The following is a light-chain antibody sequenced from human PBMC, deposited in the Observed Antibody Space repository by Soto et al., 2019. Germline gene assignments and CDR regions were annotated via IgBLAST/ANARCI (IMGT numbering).Light chain of an antibody. Sequence: EVVLPQSLGTLSLSPGERAKLSCRASQSVSSSYLAWYKQKPGQAPRFLIYGASSRATGIPDRFSGSGSGTDFTLTIRRLEPEDFAVDYCQQYGSPRTFGQGTKGDIK. J-gene: IGKJ1*01. CDR1: QSVSSSY. CDR3: QQYGSPRT. CDR2: GAS. V-gene: IGKV3-20*01.